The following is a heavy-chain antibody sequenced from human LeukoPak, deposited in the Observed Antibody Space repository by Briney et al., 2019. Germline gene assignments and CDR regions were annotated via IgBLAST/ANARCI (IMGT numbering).Heavy chain of an antibody. CDR3: ARVTGYMIEDYFDY. CDR2: IYYSGST. V-gene: IGHV4-59*01. Sequence: PSETLSLTCAVYGGSFSSYYWSWIRQPPGKGLEWIGYIYYSGSTNYKPSLKSRVTISVETSKNQFSLKLRSVTAADTAVYYCARVTGYMIEDYFDYWGQGTLVAVSS. CDR1: GGSFSSYY. J-gene: IGHJ4*02. D-gene: IGHD3-22*01.